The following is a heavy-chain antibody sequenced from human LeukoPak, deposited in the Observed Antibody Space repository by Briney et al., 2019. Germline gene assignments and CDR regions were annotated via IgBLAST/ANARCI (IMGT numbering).Heavy chain of an antibody. CDR1: GVSFDDHA. Sequence: GGSLRLSCAASGVSFDDHAMHWVRQAPGKGLEWVGGICWNSVSIDYADSVNGQFTISRDNANTTLYLQMNSLRAQDTALYSCAKGSVSYYANLAFDYWGQGNLVTVSS. D-gene: IGHD3-10*01. J-gene: IGHJ4*02. CDR3: AKGSVSYYANLAFDY. CDR2: ICWNSVSI. V-gene: IGHV3-9*01.